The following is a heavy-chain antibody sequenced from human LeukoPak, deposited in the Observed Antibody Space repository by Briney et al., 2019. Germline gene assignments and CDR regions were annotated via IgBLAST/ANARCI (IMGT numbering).Heavy chain of an antibody. J-gene: IGHJ4*02. D-gene: IGHD3-22*01. CDR1: GGSISSGGYY. V-gene: IGHV4-31*03. CDR2: IYYSGST. CDR3: ARIYYDSSGYYGALFDY. Sequence: KSSETLSLTCTVSGGSISSGGYYWSWIRQHPGKGLEWIGYIYYSGSTYYNPSLKSRVTISVDTSKNQFSLKLSSVTAADTAVYYCARIYYDSSGYYGALFDYWGQGTLVTVSS.